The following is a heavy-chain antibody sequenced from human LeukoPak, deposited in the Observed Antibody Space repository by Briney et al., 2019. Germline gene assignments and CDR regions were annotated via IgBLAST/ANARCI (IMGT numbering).Heavy chain of an antibody. CDR2: LYTTTT. V-gene: IGHV4-4*08. CDR3: ARRNIRGYNSFNI. J-gene: IGHJ3*02. Sequence: SETLSLTCIVSGGSISNYYWSWIRQAPGAGLQWLGYLYTTTTSYNPSPKRRITISADTSKNQFSLRLNSVTAADTAVYYCARRNIRGYNSFNIWGQGTKVTVSS. D-gene: IGHD5-24*01. CDR1: GGSISNYY.